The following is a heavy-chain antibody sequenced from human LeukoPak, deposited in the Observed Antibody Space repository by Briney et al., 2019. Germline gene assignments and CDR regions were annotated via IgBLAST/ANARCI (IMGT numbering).Heavy chain of an antibody. CDR3: ARVGYYGSAFDI. Sequence: GASVKVSCKASGYTFTSYAISWVRQAPGQGLEWMGRINPNSGGTNYAQKFQGRVTMTRDTSISTAYMELSRLRSDDTAVYYCARVGYYGSAFDIWGQGTMVTVSS. V-gene: IGHV1-2*06. J-gene: IGHJ3*02. D-gene: IGHD3-10*01. CDR2: INPNSGGT. CDR1: GYTFTSYA.